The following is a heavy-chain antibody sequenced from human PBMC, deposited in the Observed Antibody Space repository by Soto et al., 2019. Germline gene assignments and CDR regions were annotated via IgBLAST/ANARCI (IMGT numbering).Heavy chain of an antibody. D-gene: IGHD4-4*01. CDR1: GFTFSPYA. Sequence: GGSLRLSCAASGFTFSPYAMTWVRQAPGKGLEWVSSISSGGSNTYYADSVKGRFTVPRDNSKDTLYLQMNSLRAEDTAVYYCANLRDSVTTFWGQGALVTLSS. CDR3: ANLRDSVTTF. V-gene: IGHV3-23*01. J-gene: IGHJ4*02. CDR2: ISSGGSNT.